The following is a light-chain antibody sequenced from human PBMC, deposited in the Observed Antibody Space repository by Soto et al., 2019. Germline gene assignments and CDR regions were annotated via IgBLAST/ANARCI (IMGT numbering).Light chain of an antibody. CDR1: QNISNY. CDR2: DVS. CDR3: QKRSNWPRT. Sequence: LLTQSPATLSLSPGNSATLSWRDSQNISNYLIWYQQKTGQAPRLLIYDVSNRATGIPDRFSGSGSGTDFNLTISRLEPEDFAVYYCQKRSNWPRTFGQGTKVDIK. J-gene: IGKJ1*01. V-gene: IGKV3-11*01.